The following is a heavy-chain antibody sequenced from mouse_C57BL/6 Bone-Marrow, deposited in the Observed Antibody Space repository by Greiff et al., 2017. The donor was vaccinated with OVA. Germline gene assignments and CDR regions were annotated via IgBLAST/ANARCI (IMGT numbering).Heavy chain of an antibody. V-gene: IGHV1-55*01. Sequence: QVQLQQPGAELVKPGASVKMSCKASGYTFTSYWITWVKQRPGQGLEWIGDIYPGSGSTNYNEKFKSKATLTVEASSSTAYMQLSSLTSEDSAVFYCARFGYYARDYWGQGTSVTVSS. CDR2: IYPGSGST. CDR3: ARFGYYARDY. CDR1: GYTFTSYW. J-gene: IGHJ4*01.